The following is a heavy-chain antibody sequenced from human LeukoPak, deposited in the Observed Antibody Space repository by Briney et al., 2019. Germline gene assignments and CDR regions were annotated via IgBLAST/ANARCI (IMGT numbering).Heavy chain of an antibody. D-gene: IGHD3-16*01. Sequence: GGSLRLSCAASGFTFSNYDMNWVRQAPGKGLEWVSYISNSGSIVYYADSVKGRFTISRDNAKKTLFLQLNSLRAEDTAVYFCARGGGNTSGFDYWGQGTLVTVSS. V-gene: IGHV3-48*03. J-gene: IGHJ4*02. CDR3: ARGGGNTSGFDY. CDR2: ISNSGSIV. CDR1: GFTFSNYD.